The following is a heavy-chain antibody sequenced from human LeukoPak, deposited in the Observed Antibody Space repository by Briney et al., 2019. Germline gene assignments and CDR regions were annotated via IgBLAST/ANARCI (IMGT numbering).Heavy chain of an antibody. CDR3: AKAAQLFSGYSSSWSYFGY. CDR2: ISGSGGST. CDR1: GFTFSSYA. D-gene: IGHD6-13*01. J-gene: IGHJ4*02. Sequence: GGSLRLSCAASGFTFSSYAMSWVRQAPGKGLEWVSAISGSGGSTYYADSVKGRFTISRDNSKNTLYLQMNSLRAEDTAVYYCAKAAQLFSGYSSSWSYFGYWGQGTLVTVSS. V-gene: IGHV3-23*01.